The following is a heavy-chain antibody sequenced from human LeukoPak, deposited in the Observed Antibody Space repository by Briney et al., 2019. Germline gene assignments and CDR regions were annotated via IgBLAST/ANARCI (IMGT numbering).Heavy chain of an antibody. CDR2: IYYSGST. CDR3: ARDIDRGLYGDPDAFDI. J-gene: IGHJ3*02. V-gene: IGHV4-30-4*01. Sequence: SQTLSLTCTVSGGSISSGDYYWRWIRQPPGKGLEWIGYIYYSGSTYYNPSLKSRVTISVDTSKNQFSLKLSSVTAADTAVYYCARDIDRGLYGDPDAFDIWGQGTMVTVSS. CDR1: GGSISSGDYY. D-gene: IGHD4-17*01.